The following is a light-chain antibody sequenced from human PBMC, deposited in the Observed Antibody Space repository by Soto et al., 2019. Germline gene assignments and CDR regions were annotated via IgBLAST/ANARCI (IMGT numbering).Light chain of an antibody. Sequence: EIVFTQSPATLSLSPVETATRSCRTSQSVGSDLAWYQQKPGQAPRLVIYDIFTRATGVPTRISGSGSGTAFTLTISRLEPEDFAVYYCQQYGTSEITFGQGARLENK. CDR1: QSVGSD. CDR3: QQYGTSEIT. V-gene: IGKV3-20*01. J-gene: IGKJ5*01. CDR2: DIF.